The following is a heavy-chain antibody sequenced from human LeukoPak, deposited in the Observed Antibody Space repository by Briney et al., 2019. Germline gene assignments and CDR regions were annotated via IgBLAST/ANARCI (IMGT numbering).Heavy chain of an antibody. CDR1: GDSISSANYY. D-gene: IGHD2-2*01. CDR2: IYFSGGT. J-gene: IGHJ4*02. CDR3: ARDSCSSTSCRKKFDN. V-gene: IGHV4-39*07. Sequence: SETLSLTCTVSGDSISSANYYWGWVRQPPGKGLEWIGSIYFSGGTYYNPSLKSRVTISVETSKVQFSLKLSSVTAADTAVYYCARDSCSSTSCRKKFDNWGQGTLVTVSS.